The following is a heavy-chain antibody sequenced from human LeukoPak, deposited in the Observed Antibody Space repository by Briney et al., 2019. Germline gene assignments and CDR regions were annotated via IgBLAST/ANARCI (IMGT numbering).Heavy chain of an antibody. CDR1: GVSISSGGYS. D-gene: IGHD3-22*01. V-gene: IGHV4-30-4*07. J-gene: IGHJ6*03. CDR3: ARDREDDSSGYYYYYYYMDV. CDR2: IYYSGST. Sequence: PSETLSLTCAVSGVSISSGGYSWRWIRQPPGKGLEWIGYIYYSGSTYYNPSLKSRVTISVDTSKNQFSLKLSSVTAADTAVYYCARDREDDSSGYYYYYYYMDVWGKGTTVTVSS.